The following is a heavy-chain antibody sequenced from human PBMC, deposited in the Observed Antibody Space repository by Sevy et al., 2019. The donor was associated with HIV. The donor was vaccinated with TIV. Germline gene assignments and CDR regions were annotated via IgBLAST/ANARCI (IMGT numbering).Heavy chain of an antibody. CDR2: FSSSSSTI. CDR1: GFTFSSYS. J-gene: IGHJ4*02. D-gene: IGHD6-13*01. V-gene: IGHV3-48*02. Sequence: GGSLRLSCAASGFTFSSYSMNWVRQAPGKGLEWVSYFSSSSSTIYYADSVKGRFTISRDNAKNSLYLQMNSLRDEDTAVYYCAREREAAAGTNKEFDYWGQGTLVTVSS. CDR3: AREREAAAGTNKEFDY.